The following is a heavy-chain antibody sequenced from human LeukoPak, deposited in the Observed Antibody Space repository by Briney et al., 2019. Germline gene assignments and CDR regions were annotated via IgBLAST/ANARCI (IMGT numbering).Heavy chain of an antibody. D-gene: IGHD5-18*01. Sequence: SETLSLTCTVSGGSITSGGYYWSWIRQPAGKGLEWIGRMYTSGSTNYNPSLKSRVTISVDTSKNQFSLRLSSVTAADTAVYYCARELGRYSCGHLFNPWGQGTLVTVSS. V-gene: IGHV4-61*02. CDR2: MYTSGST. J-gene: IGHJ5*02. CDR1: GGSITSGGYY. CDR3: ARELGRYSCGHLFNP.